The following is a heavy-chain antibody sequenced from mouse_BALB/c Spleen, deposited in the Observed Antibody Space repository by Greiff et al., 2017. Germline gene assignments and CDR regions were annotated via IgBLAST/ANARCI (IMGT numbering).Heavy chain of an antibody. CDR3: AYGNYDYYAMDY. D-gene: IGHD2-1*01. Sequence: EVQLVESGAELVKPGASVKLSCTASGFNIKDTYMHWVKQRPEQGLEWIGRIDPANGNTKYDPKFQGKATITADTSSNTAYLQLSSLTSEDTAVYYCAYGNYDYYAMDYWGQGTSVTVSS. CDR1: GFNIKDTY. J-gene: IGHJ4*01. CDR2: IDPANGNT. V-gene: IGHV14-3*02.